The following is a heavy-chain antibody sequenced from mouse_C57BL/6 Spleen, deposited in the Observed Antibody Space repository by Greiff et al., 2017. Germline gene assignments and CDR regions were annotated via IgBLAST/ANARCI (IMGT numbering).Heavy chain of an antibody. J-gene: IGHJ3*01. CDR3: TREGWDGAY. Sequence: EVKLMESGEGLVKPGGSLKLSCAASGFTFSSYAMPWVRQTPEKRLEWVAYISSGGDYSYYADTVKGRFTISRDNARNTLYLQMSSLKSEDTAMYYCTREGWDGAYWGQGTLVTVSA. CDR2: ISSGGDYS. D-gene: IGHD4-1*01. CDR1: GFTFSSYA. V-gene: IGHV5-9-1*02.